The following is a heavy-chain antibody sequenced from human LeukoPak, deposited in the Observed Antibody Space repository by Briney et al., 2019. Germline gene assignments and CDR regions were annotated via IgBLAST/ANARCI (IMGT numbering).Heavy chain of an antibody. CDR3: ARVVIVVVVAAHMDV. CDR2: IYYSGST. CDR1: GGSISSSSCY. V-gene: IGHV4-39*07. J-gene: IGHJ6*03. Sequence: PSETLSLTCTVSGGSISSSSCYWGWIRQPPGKGLEWIGSIYYSGSTYYNPSLKSRVTISVDTSKNQFSLKLSSVTAADTAVYYCARVVIVVVVAAHMDVWGKGTTVTVSS. D-gene: IGHD2-15*01.